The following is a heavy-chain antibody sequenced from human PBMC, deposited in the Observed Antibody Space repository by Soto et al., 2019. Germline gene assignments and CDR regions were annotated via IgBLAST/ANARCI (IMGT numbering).Heavy chain of an antibody. J-gene: IGHJ4*02. V-gene: IGHV4-31*03. CDR3: ARGLGAGKGSYFDV. CDR1: GASISSPSYY. CDR2: IYYRGAT. Sequence: QVQLQESGPGLVKPSQTLSLTCTVSGASISSPSYYWNWIRHHPAKGLEWIGYIYYRGATYFNPSLKGRVPISIDTSKSQFSLNLTSVSAADTAVYYCARGLGAGKGSYFDVWGQGTLVTVSS.